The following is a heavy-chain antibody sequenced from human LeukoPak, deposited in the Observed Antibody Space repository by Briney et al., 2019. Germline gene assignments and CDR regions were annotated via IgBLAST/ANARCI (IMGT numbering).Heavy chain of an antibody. D-gene: IGHD2-15*01. CDR3: ARVGAYCSGGSCYLDH. CDR1: GYTFTSYG. Sequence: ASVKVSCKASGYTFTSYGISWVRQAPGQGLEWMGWISAYNGNTNNAQKLQGRVTMTTVTSTSTAYMELRSLRSDDTAVYYCARVGAYCSGGSCYLDHWGQGTLVTVSS. J-gene: IGHJ4*02. CDR2: ISAYNGNT. V-gene: IGHV1-18*01.